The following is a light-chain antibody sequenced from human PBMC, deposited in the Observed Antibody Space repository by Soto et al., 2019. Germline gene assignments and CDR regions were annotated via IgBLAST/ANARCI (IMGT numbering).Light chain of an antibody. CDR1: QSISSW. J-gene: IGKJ1*01. CDR3: QQYNSYSRT. CDR2: DAS. Sequence: DLQMTQSPSTLPASVGDRVTITCRASQSISSWLAWYQQKPGKAPKLLISDASSLKSGVPSRFSGSGSATEFTLTISSLQPDDFATYYCQQYNSYSRTFGQGTKVDIK. V-gene: IGKV1-5*01.